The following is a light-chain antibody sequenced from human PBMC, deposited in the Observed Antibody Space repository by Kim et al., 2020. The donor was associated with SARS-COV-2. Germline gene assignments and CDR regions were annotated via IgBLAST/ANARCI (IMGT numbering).Light chain of an antibody. CDR3: QQSYITPPA. CDR2: AAS. Sequence: ASVGDRVTITCRASQSISTYLNWYQQKPGKAPKLLISAASSLQSGVPSRFSGSGSGTDFTLTINSLQPDDFATYYCQQSYITPPAFGQGTKVDIK. J-gene: IGKJ1*01. CDR1: QSISTY. V-gene: IGKV1-39*01.